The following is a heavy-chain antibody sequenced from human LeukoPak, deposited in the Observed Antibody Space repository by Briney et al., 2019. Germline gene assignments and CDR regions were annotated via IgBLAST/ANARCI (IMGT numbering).Heavy chain of an antibody. D-gene: IGHD3-10*01. CDR2: IYTSGST. Sequence: SETLSLTCTVTGGSISSYYWRWIRQPAGKGLEWIGRIYTSGSTNYTPSLKSRVTLSVDTPKHQFSLNPSYVPAAQTAVSYFARAGMRFGGGFDYWGQGTLVTVSS. J-gene: IGHJ4*02. CDR1: GGSISSYY. CDR3: ARAGMRFGGGFDY. V-gene: IGHV4-4*07.